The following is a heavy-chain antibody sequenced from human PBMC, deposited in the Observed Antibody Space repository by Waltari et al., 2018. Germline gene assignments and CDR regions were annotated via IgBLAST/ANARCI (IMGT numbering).Heavy chain of an antibody. CDR2: IVVGSGNT. CDR3: AAAPFRSTNPIP. Sequence: QMQLVQSGPEVKKPGTSVKVSCKASGFTFTSSAVQWVRQARGQRLEWIGWIVVGSGNTNYAQKFQERVTITRDMSTSTAYMELSSLRSEDTAVYYCAAAPFRSTNPIPWGQGTLVTVSS. CDR1: GFTFTSSA. D-gene: IGHD2-2*01. V-gene: IGHV1-58*01. J-gene: IGHJ4*02.